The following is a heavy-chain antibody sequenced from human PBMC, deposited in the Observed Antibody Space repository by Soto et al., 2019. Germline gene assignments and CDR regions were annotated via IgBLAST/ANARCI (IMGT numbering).Heavy chain of an antibody. J-gene: IGHJ4*02. Sequence: GESLKISCNGYGYSFTNYWIAWVRQMPGKGLEWMGITHPGDSDTRYSPSFQGQVTISADKSITTAYLQWSSLKASDTAIYYCARRQFASGWYSLDYWGRGSLVTVSS. CDR1: GYSFTNYW. CDR2: THPGDSDT. CDR3: ARRQFASGWYSLDY. V-gene: IGHV5-51*01. D-gene: IGHD6-19*01.